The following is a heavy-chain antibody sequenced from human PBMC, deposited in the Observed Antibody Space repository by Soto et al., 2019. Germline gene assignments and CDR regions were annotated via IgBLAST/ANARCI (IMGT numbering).Heavy chain of an antibody. Sequence: QVQLVQSGAEVKKPGSSVKVSCKASGGTFSTYTISWVRQAPGQGLEWMGGIIPIFGPADYAQKFQGRVTITADESTSTAYMELSSLRSEDTAVYYCARVAGSGYYYAYWGQGTLVTVSS. V-gene: IGHV1-69*01. CDR3: ARVAGSGYYYAY. CDR2: IIPIFGPA. J-gene: IGHJ4*02. CDR1: GGTFSTYT. D-gene: IGHD3-22*01.